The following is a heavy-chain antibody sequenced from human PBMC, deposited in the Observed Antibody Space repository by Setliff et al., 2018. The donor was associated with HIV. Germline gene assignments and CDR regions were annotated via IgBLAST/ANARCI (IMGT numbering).Heavy chain of an antibody. J-gene: IGHJ3*02. CDR1: GFSFSSYE. CDR3: VRDKWLVPDTFDI. D-gene: IGHD6-19*01. Sequence: PGGSLRLSCAASGFSFSSYEMNWVRQAPGKGLEWVAFIPYDGSKKYDADFVKGRFTISRDNAKNSLYLQMNSLRAEDMALYYCVRDKWLVPDTFDIWGQGTMVTVSS. V-gene: IGHV3-30*04. CDR2: IPYDGSKK.